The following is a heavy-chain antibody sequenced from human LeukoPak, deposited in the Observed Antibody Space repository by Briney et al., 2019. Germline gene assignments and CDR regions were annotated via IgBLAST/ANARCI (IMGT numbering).Heavy chain of an antibody. J-gene: IGHJ4*02. V-gene: IGHV3-7*04. Sequence: GGSLRLSCAASGITFRNFWMTWVRQAPGKGLEWVANINRDGSEEYYVGSVKGRFTISRGNAKNSLFLQMNSLSGEDTAVYYCARAYYDSSGYHYFDYWGQGTLVTVSS. CDR2: INRDGSEE. CDR1: GITFRNFW. CDR3: ARAYYDSSGYHYFDY. D-gene: IGHD3-22*01.